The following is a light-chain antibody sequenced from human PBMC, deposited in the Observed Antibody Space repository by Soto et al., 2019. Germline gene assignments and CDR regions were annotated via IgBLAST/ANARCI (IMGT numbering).Light chain of an antibody. CDR1: NNDIGVYDF. J-gene: IGLJ1*01. V-gene: IGLV2-8*01. CDR3: KSYAGSNTYV. CDR2: EVV. Sequence: QSVLTQPPSASGSPGQSVTISCTGTNNDIGVYDFVSWYQHHTGKAPRLIIYEVVQRPSGVPDRFSGSKSGNTASLTVSGLQAADEADYFCKSYAGSNTYVFGSGTKLTVL.